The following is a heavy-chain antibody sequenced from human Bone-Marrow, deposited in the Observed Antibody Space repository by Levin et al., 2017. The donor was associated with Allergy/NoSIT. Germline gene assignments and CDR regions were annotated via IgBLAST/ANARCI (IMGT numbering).Heavy chain of an antibody. CDR1: GYSFTSYW. CDR2: IYPGDSDT. J-gene: IGHJ4*02. CDR3: ARRGSGSYYDYYFDY. Sequence: KVSCKGSGYSFTSYWIGWVRQMPGKGLEWMGIIYPGDSDTRYSPSFRGQVTISADKSISTAYLQWSSLKASDTAMYYCARRGSGSYYDYYFDYWGQGTLVTVSS. D-gene: IGHD1-26*01. V-gene: IGHV5-51*01.